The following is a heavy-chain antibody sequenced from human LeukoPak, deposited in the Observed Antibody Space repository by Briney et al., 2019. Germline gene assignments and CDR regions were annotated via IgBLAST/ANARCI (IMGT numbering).Heavy chain of an antibody. Sequence: SETLSLTCSVYGGSFNSYYWSWIRQPPGKGLEWIGEIDQSGSTNYNPSLKSRVTISVDTSKNQFSLKLSSVTAADTAVYYCARDSPYYYGSGSATYYMDVWGKGTTVTISS. D-gene: IGHD3-10*01. V-gene: IGHV4-34*01. CDR2: IDQSGST. CDR1: GGSFNSYY. J-gene: IGHJ6*03. CDR3: ARDSPYYYGSGSATYYMDV.